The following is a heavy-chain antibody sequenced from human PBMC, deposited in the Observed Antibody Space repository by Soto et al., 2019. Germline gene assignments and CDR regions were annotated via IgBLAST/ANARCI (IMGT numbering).Heavy chain of an antibody. CDR1: GGSFSDYY. V-gene: IGHV4-34*02. J-gene: IGHJ4*02. Sequence: QVQLQQWGAGILKPSETLSLTCAVYGGSFSDYYWSWVRQPPGEGLEWIGEINHRGNTNYNPSLKSRVTLSVDTPKNQFSLKLSSVTAADTAVYFCASAKAWRSEFWGQGTLVTVSS. CDR2: INHRGNT. D-gene: IGHD3-10*01. CDR3: ASAKAWRSEF.